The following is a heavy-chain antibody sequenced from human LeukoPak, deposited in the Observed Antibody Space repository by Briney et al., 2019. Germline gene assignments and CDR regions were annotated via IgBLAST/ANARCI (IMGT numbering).Heavy chain of an antibody. Sequence: GASVKVSCKASGYLFTNFYIHWVRQAPGQGLEWMGWINTNTGNPTYAQGFTGRFVFSLDTSVSTAYLQISSLKAEDTAVYYCARQRGRKAAATSGVDYWGQGTLVTVSS. CDR1: GYLFTNFY. V-gene: IGHV7-4-1*02. CDR3: ARQRGRKAAATSGVDY. CDR2: INTNTGNP. J-gene: IGHJ4*02. D-gene: IGHD2-15*01.